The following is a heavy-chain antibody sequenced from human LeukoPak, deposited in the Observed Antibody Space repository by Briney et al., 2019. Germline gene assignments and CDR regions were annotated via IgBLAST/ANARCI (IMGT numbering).Heavy chain of an antibody. CDR2: INHSGST. CDR3: ARGGSLIVVVPAAPYYYGMDV. D-gene: IGHD2-2*01. V-gene: IGHV4-34*01. Sequence: SETLSLTCAVYGGSFSGYYWSWIRQPPGKGLEWLGEINHSGSTNYNPSLKSRVTISVDTSKNQFSLKLSSVTAADTAVYYCARGGSLIVVVPAAPYYYGMDVWGKGTTVTVSS. J-gene: IGHJ6*04. CDR1: GGSFSGYY.